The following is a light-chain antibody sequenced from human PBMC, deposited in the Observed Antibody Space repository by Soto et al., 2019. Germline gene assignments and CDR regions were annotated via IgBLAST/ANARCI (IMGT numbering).Light chain of an antibody. J-gene: IGLJ1*01. CDR3: AAWDESLNGFYV. Sequence: QSVLPQPPSASGTPGQRVTISCSGSSSNIGSNTVNWYQQLPGTAPKLLMYSNNQRPSGVPDRFSGSKSGTSASLAISGLQSEDEADYYCAAWDESLNGFYVFGTGTKVTVL. CDR2: SNN. CDR1: SSNIGSNT. V-gene: IGLV1-44*01.